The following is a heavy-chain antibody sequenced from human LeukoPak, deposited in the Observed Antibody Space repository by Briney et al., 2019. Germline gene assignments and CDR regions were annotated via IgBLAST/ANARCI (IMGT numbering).Heavy chain of an antibody. CDR2: INTDSSLI. J-gene: IGHJ4*02. D-gene: IGHD6-19*01. CDR3: ARNLYTSGDY. Sequence: GGSLRLSCAASGFTFSSYWMNWVRQAPGKGLAWVSRINTDSSLINYADSVKGRFTISRDNAKNTLYLQMNRLRPEDTAIYYCARNLYTSGDYWGQGTLVTVSS. CDR1: GFTFSSYW. V-gene: IGHV3-74*01.